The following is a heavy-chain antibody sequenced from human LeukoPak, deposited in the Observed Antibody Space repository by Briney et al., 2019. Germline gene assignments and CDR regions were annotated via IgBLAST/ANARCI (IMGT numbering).Heavy chain of an antibody. J-gene: IGHJ3*02. CDR1: GGTFSSYA. CDR2: IIPTFGTA. V-gene: IGHV1-69*13. Sequence: GASVKVSCKASGGTFSSYAISWVRQAPGQGLEWMGGIIPTFGTANYAQKFQGRVTITADESTSTAYMELSSLRSEDTAVYYCARSIAARRSAFDIWGQGTMVAVSS. CDR3: ARSIAARRSAFDI. D-gene: IGHD6-6*01.